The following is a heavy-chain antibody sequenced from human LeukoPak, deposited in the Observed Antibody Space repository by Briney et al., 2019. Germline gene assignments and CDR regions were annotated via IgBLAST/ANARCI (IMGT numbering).Heavy chain of an antibody. CDR2: IYYSETT. CDR3: ARRGDILTDYAFDY. J-gene: IGHJ4*02. Sequence: TSETLSLTCSVSGGSINSNSNHWDWIRQAPGKGLEWIGNIYYSETTSYNPSLKSRVTISVDTSKNQFSLRLSSVTAADTAVYYCARRGDILTDYAFDYWGQGTLVTVSS. CDR1: GGSINSNSNH. V-gene: IGHV4-39*01. D-gene: IGHD3-9*01.